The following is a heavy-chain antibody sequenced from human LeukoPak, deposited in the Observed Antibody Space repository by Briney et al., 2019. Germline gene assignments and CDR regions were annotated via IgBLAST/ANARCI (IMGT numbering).Heavy chain of an antibody. J-gene: IGHJ6*02. V-gene: IGHV1-18*01. D-gene: IGHD6-6*01. CDR2: ISAYNGNT. CDR1: GYTFTSYA. CDR3: ARADARPPHYYYYGMDV. Sequence: ASVKVSCKASGYTFTSYAMHWVRQAPGQGLEWMGWISAYNGNTNYAQKLQGRVTMTTDTSTSTAYMELRSLRSDDTAVYYCARADARPPHYYYYGMDVWGQGTTVTVSS.